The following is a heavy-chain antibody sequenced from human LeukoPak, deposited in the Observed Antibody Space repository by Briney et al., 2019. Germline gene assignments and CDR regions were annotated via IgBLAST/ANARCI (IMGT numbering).Heavy chain of an antibody. CDR3: ARDVDTAMVDY. CDR2: INSDGSST. Sequence: PGGSLRLSCAASGFTFSSYWMHWVRQAPGKGLVWVSRINSDGSSTSYADSVKGRFTISRDNAKNTLYLQMNSLRAEDTAVCYCARDVDTAMVDYWGQGTLVTVSS. J-gene: IGHJ4*02. D-gene: IGHD5-18*01. CDR1: GFTFSSYW. V-gene: IGHV3-74*01.